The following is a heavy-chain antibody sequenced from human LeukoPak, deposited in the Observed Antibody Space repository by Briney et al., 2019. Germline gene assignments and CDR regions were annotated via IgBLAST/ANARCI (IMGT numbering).Heavy chain of an antibody. CDR1: GGTFSSYA. J-gene: IGHJ4*02. CDR2: IIPIFGTA. V-gene: IGHV1-69*13. CDR3: ASQIMSSSRQAFDY. Sequence: SVKVSCKASGGTFSSYAISWVRQAPGQGLEWMGGIIPIFGTANYAQKFQGRVTITADESTSTAYMELSSLRSEDTAVYYCASQIMSSSRQAFDYWGQGTLVTVSS. D-gene: IGHD6-13*01.